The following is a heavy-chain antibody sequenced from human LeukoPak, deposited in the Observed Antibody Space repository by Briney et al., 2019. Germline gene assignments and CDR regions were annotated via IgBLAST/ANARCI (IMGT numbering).Heavy chain of an antibody. CDR1: GFTFSSYA. CDR2: ISYDGSNK. D-gene: IGHD3-10*01. CDR3: AGFGDDY. V-gene: IGHV3-30-3*01. Sequence: GGSLRLSCAASGFTFSSYAMHCVRQAPGKGLEWVAVISYDGSNKYYADSVKGRFTISRDNSKNTLYLQMNSLRAEDTAVYYCAGFGDDYWGQGTLVTVSS. J-gene: IGHJ4*02.